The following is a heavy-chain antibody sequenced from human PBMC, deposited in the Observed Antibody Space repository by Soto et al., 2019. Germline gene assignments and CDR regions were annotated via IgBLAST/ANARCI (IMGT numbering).Heavy chain of an antibody. Sequence: ASVKVSCKASGGTFSSYAISWVRQAPGQGLEWMGGIIPIFGTANYAQKFQGRVTITADESTSTAYMELSSLRSEDTAVYYCARSFSLVGARDHYGMDFWGQGTTVTVSS. V-gene: IGHV1-69*13. CDR3: ARSFSLVGARDHYGMDF. J-gene: IGHJ6*02. CDR1: GGTFSSYA. D-gene: IGHD1-26*01. CDR2: IIPIFGTA.